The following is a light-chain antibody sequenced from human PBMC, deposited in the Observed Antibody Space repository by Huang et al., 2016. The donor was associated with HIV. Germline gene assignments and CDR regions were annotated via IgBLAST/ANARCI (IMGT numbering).Light chain of an antibody. J-gene: IGKJ4*01. V-gene: IGKV3-15*01. Sequence: EIVMTQSPDTLSVSPGERATLSCRASQSVRDKLAWYQQKPGQAPRLLLHATSTSAAGVPARFSGSGSGTEFTLTISSLRSEDCGVYYCQQYESWPPLTFGGGTKVEIK. CDR1: QSVRDK. CDR2: ATS. CDR3: QQYESWPPLT.